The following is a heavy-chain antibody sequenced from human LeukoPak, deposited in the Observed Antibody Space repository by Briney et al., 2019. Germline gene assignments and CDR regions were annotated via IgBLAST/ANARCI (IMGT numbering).Heavy chain of an antibody. J-gene: IGHJ6*03. V-gene: IGHV3-74*01. CDR1: GFTFSSYW. CDR2: INSDGSST. D-gene: IGHD3-22*01. CDR3: ARDPGTYYYDRSGYAPSLYYYYMDV. Sequence: EGSLRLSCAASGFTFSSYWMHWVRQAPGKGLVWVSRINSDGSSTSYADSVEGRFTISRDNSKNTLYLQMNGLRAEDAAVYYCARDPGTYYYDRSGYAPSLYYYYMDVWGKGTTVTVSS.